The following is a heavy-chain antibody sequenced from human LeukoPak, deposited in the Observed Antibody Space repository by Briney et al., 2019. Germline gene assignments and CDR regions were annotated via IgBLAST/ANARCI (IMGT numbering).Heavy chain of an antibody. V-gene: IGHV1-18*01. D-gene: IGHD6-19*01. J-gene: IGHJ4*02. CDR1: GYTFTSYG. CDR2: ISAYNGNT. CDR3: ALLPGYSSGWDFDY. Sequence: GASVKVSCKASGYTFTSYGISWVRQAPGQGLEWMGWISAYNGNTNYAQKLQGRVTMTTDTSTSTAYMELRSLRSDDAAVYYCALLPGYSSGWDFDYWGQGTLVTVSS.